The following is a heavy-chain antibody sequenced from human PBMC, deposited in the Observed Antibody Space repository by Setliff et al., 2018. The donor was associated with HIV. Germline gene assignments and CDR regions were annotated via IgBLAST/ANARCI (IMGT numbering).Heavy chain of an antibody. CDR3: GGNGYYSIDH. Sequence: PSETLSLTCAVSGGSISSNWWSWVRQSPGKGLEWIGEIYHSGSTHYNPSLQSRVTISVDKSKSQFSLKLNSVTAADTAVYYCGGNGYYSIDHWGQGTLVTLL. D-gene: IGHD3-22*01. J-gene: IGHJ4*02. CDR2: IYHSGST. CDR1: GGSISSNW. V-gene: IGHV4-4*02.